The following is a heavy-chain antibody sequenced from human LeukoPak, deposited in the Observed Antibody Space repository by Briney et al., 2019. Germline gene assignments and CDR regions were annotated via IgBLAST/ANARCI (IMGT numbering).Heavy chain of an antibody. CDR2: IYYSGST. V-gene: IGHV4-59*01. CDR1: GGSISSYY. CDR3: ARDKSPSLDV. J-gene: IGHJ6*02. Sequence: SETLSLTCTVSGGSISSYYWSWIRQPPGKGLEWIGYIYYSGSTNYNPSLKSRVTISVDTSKNQFSLKLSSVTAADTAVYYCARDKSPSLDVWGQGTTITVSS.